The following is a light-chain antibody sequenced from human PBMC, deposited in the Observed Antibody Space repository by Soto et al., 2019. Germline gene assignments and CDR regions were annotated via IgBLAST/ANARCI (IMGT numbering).Light chain of an antibody. CDR2: GAS. CDR1: QTVSDN. CDR3: QQYNIWPPLYT. Sequence: EIVLTQSPAILSASPGERATLSCRASQTVSDNLAWYQQKPGQSPRLLIYGASTRATDIPVRFGGSGSGTEFTLTISSLQSEDFAVYYCQQYNIWPPLYTFGQGTKVDIK. J-gene: IGKJ2*01. V-gene: IGKV3-15*01.